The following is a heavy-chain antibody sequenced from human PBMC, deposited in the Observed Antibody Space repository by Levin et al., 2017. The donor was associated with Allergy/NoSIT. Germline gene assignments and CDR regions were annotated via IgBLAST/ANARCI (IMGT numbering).Heavy chain of an antibody. V-gene: IGHV4-39*07. J-gene: IGHJ6*02. CDR2: IYDRGTT. D-gene: IGHD2-15*01. Sequence: SETLSLTCTVSSDSVSSRPYYWAWIRQAPGKDLEWIGSIYDRGTTYYNPSLKSRVSISRGSSEHQYSLNLTSVTAADTAGYYCARHYCSGCICFNSLYYPMDVWGRGTTVTVSS. CDR3: ARHYCSGCICFNSLYYPMDV. CDR1: SDSVSSRPYY.